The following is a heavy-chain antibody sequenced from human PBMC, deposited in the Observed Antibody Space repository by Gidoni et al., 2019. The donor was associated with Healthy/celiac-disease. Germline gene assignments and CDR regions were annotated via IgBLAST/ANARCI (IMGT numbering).Heavy chain of an antibody. D-gene: IGHD3-9*01. CDR3: ARLKVSTIDSRYFDY. J-gene: IGHJ4*02. CDR2: IYPGDSDT. Sequence: EVQLVQSGAEVKKPGESLKISCKGSGYSFTSYWLGWVRQMPGKGLEWMGIIYPGDSDTRYSPSFQGQVTISADKSISTAYLQWSSLKASDTAMYYCARLKVSTIDSRYFDYWGQGTLVTVSS. V-gene: IGHV5-51*01. CDR1: GYSFTSYW.